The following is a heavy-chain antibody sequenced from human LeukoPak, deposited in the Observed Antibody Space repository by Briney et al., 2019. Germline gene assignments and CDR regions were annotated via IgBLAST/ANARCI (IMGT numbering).Heavy chain of an antibody. D-gene: IGHD6-19*01. J-gene: IGHJ4*02. V-gene: IGHV3-30*02. CDR1: GFTFSSYG. CDR2: IRYDGSNK. Sequence: GGSLRLSCAASGFTFSSYGMHWVRQAPGKGLEWVAFIRYDGSNKYYADSVKGRFTISRDNSKNTLYLQTNSLRAEDTAVYYCAKDFNIGIAVAGLFDYWGQGTLVTVSS. CDR3: AKDFNIGIAVAGLFDY.